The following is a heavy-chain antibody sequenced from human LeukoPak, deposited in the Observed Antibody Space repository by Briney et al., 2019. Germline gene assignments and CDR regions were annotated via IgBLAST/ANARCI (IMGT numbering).Heavy chain of an antibody. J-gene: IGHJ4*02. CDR2: IYYSGST. CDR1: GFTFSSYA. V-gene: IGHV4-39*01. Sequence: GSLRLSCAASGFTFSSYAMSWVRQPPGKGLEWIGSIYYSGSTYYNPSLKSRVTISVDTSKNQFSLKLSSVTAADTAVYYCARRREQWLAIDYWGQGTLVTVSS. CDR3: ARRREQWLAIDY. D-gene: IGHD6-19*01.